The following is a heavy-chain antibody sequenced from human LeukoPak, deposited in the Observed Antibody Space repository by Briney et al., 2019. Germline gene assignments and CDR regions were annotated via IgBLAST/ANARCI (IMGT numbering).Heavy chain of an antibody. V-gene: IGHV1-3*01. J-gene: IGHJ4*02. Sequence: ASVKVSCKASGYTFTSYAMHWVCQAPGQRLEWMGWINAGNGNTKYSQKFQGRVTITRDTSASTAYMELSSLRSEDTAVYYCARGARGITMVRGAIPYYFDYWGQGTLVTVSS. D-gene: IGHD3-10*01. CDR1: GYTFTSYA. CDR3: ARGARGITMVRGAIPYYFDY. CDR2: INAGNGNT.